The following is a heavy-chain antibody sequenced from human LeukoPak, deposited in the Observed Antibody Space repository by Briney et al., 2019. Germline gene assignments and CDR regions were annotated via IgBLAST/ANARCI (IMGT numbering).Heavy chain of an antibody. V-gene: IGHV3-21*01. D-gene: IGHD6-19*01. J-gene: IGHJ4*02. CDR2: ISSSSSYI. CDR1: GFTFSSYS. CDR3: ARVGTSGWTSDY. Sequence: GGSLRLSCAASGFTFSSYSMNWVRQAPGKGLEWVSSISSSSSYIYYADSLKGRFTVSRDNAKNSLDLQMNSLRVEDTAVYYCARVGTSGWTSDYWGQGTLVTVSS.